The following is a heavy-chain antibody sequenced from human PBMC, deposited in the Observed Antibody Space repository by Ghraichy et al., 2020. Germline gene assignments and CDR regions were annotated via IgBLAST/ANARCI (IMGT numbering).Heavy chain of an antibody. CDR2: IIPIFGTA. CDR1: GGTFSSYA. CDR3: ASNPGYSSGWELVYYYGMDV. Sequence: SVKVSCKASGGTFSSYAISWVRQAPGQGLEWMGGIIPIFGTANYAQKFQGRVTITADESTSTAYMELSSLRSEDTAVYYCASNPGYSSGWELVYYYGMDVWGQGTTVTVSS. J-gene: IGHJ6*02. D-gene: IGHD6-19*01. V-gene: IGHV1-69*13.